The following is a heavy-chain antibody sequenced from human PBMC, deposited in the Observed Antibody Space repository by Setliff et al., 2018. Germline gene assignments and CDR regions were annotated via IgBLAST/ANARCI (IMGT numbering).Heavy chain of an antibody. D-gene: IGHD4-17*01. CDR3: ARDPNGDYVGAFDP. V-gene: IGHV3-53*01. CDR2: TYSSGAT. J-gene: IGHJ5*02. CDR1: GFVVTNKE. Sequence: GGSLRLSCAASGFVVTNKEMRWVRQAPGKGLEWVSVTYSSGATNYADSVKGRFTISRDNSRNSLYLQMNSLRVEDTASYYCARDPNGDYVGAFDPWGQGILVTVSS.